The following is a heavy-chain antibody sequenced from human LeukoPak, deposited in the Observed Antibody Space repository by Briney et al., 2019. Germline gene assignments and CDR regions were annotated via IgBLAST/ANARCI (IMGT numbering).Heavy chain of an antibody. J-gene: IGHJ6*02. CDR1: GFTFSSYA. D-gene: IGHD3-22*01. CDR2: ISGSGGST. CDR3: AKTGDYYDSSGYYYYYYGMDV. V-gene: IGHV3-23*01. Sequence: GGSLRLSCAASGFTFSSYAMSWVRQAPGKRLEWVSAISGSGGSTYYADSVKGRFTISRDNSKNTLYLQMNSLRAEDTAVYYCAKTGDYYDSSGYYYYYYGMDVWGQGTTVTVSS.